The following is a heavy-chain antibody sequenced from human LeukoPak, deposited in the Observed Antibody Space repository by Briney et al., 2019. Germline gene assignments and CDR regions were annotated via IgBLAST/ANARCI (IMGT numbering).Heavy chain of an antibody. Sequence: PSETLSLTCTVSGGPISTYQWSWIRQPPGKGLEWIGYIYYTGSTNYNPSLGSRVTISLDTSKNQFSLRVNSVTAADTAVYYCARRTTVTPNWFDPWGQGTLVTVSS. CDR2: IYYTGST. CDR3: ARRTTVTPNWFDP. CDR1: GGPISTYQ. J-gene: IGHJ5*02. D-gene: IGHD4-17*01. V-gene: IGHV4-59*08.